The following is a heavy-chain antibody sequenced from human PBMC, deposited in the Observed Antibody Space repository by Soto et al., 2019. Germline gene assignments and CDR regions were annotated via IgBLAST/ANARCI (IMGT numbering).Heavy chain of an antibody. D-gene: IGHD3-10*02. CDR2: ISDDAKTT. CDR3: ANDFCSGNNHLFAY. V-gene: IGHV3-23*01. Sequence: GGPLRPSCETSGFTFSTLAMNWVRQAPGKGLEWVSTISDDAKTTWYADTLKGRFTMFRDISKNTLFVQMDYLRAEDTVLYYCANDFCSGNNHLFAYWGQGTQVTVSS. J-gene: IGHJ4*02. CDR1: GFTFSTLA.